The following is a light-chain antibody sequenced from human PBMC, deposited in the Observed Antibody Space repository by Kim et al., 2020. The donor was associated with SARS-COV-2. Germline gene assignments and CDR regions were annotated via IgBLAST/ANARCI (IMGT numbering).Light chain of an antibody. J-gene: IGLJ3*02. Sequence: LTQPASVSGSPGQSITISCTGTSSDVGGYNYVSWYQQHPGKAPKLMIYDVSKRPSGVSNRFSGSKSGNTASLTISGLQAEDEADYYCSSYTSSSRVFGGGPQLTVL. CDR2: DVS. V-gene: IGLV2-14*01. CDR1: SSDVGGYNY. CDR3: SSYTSSSRV.